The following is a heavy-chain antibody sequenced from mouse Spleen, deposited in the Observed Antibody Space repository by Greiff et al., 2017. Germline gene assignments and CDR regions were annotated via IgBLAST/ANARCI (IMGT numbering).Heavy chain of an antibody. V-gene: IGHV6-3*01. Sequence: EVNVVESGGGLVQPGGSMKLSCVASGFTFRNYWMNWVRQSPEKGLEWVAQIRLKSVNYSTHYAESVTGRFIISRDDSKSSVYLQMNNLRAEDTGIYYCIDPGPTEAMDYWGQGTSVTLSS. CDR3: IDPGPTEAMDY. J-gene: IGHJ4*01. CDR2: IRLKSVNYST. CDR1: GFTFRNYW. D-gene: IGHD1-1*01.